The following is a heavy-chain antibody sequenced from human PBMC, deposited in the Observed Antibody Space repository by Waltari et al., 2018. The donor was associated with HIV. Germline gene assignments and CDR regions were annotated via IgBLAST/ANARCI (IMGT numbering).Heavy chain of an antibody. J-gene: IGHJ2*01. Sequence: QVQLEESGPRLVKPSETLSLTCTVSGASVTSSAYSWTWIRQPPGKEMEWMGQIYYSGTTDYNPSLNSRVTMSMDRPNNQISLKLRSVTAADTAVYYCARQGLINVIGGVNYWYFDLWGRGTLVTVS. V-gene: IGHV4-61*08. D-gene: IGHD3-16*01. CDR1: GASVTSSAYS. CDR2: IYYSGTT. CDR3: ARQGLINVIGGVNYWYFDL.